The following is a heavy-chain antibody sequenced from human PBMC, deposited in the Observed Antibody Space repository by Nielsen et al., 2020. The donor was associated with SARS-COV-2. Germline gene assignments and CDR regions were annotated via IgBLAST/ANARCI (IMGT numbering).Heavy chain of an antibody. D-gene: IGHD1-26*01. CDR2: ISSSSSYI. CDR1: GFTFSSYS. Sequence: GESLKISCAASGFTFSSYSMNWVRQAPGKGLEWVSSISSSSSYIYYADSVKGRFTISRDNAKNSLYLQMNSLRAEDTAVYYCARLRLYTSGSYYRGAYFDYWGQGTLVTVSS. V-gene: IGHV3-21*01. J-gene: IGHJ4*02. CDR3: ARLRLYTSGSYYRGAYFDY.